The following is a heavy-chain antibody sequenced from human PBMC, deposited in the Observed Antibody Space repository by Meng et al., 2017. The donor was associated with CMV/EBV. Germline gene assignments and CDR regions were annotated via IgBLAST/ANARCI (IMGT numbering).Heavy chain of an antibody. D-gene: IGHD3-10*01. CDR3: ARAPPYYYVSGSYTDRFDI. CDR2: IIPILGIA. V-gene: IGHV1-69*10. Sequence: SVKVSCKASGGTFSSYAISWVRQAPGQGLEWMGGIIPILGIANYAQKFQGRVTITADKSTSTAYMELSSLRSEDTAVYYCARAPPYYYVSGSYTDRFDIWGQGTMVTVSS. CDR1: GGTFSSYA. J-gene: IGHJ3*02.